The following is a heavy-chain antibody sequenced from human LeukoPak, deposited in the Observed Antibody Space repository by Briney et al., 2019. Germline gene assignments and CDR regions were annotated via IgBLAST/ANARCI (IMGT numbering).Heavy chain of an antibody. D-gene: IGHD5-18*01. CDR3: AKCPINSYGFVPFDY. V-gene: IGHV3-23*01. CDR1: GFTFSSYA. CDR2: ISGSGGST. Sequence: GGSLRLSCAAPGFTFSSYAMSWVRQAPGKGLEWVSAISGSGGSTYYADSVKGRFTISRDNSKNTLYLQMNSLRAEDTAVYYCAKCPINSYGFVPFDYWGQGTLVTVSS. J-gene: IGHJ4*02.